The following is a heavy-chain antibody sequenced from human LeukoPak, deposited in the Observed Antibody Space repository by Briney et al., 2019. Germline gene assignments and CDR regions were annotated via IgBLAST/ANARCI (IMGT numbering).Heavy chain of an antibody. D-gene: IGHD2-21*01. CDR1: GGSIDSYY. CDR3: ARGGYWGYYYYMDV. Sequence: SETLSLTCTVSGGSIDSYYWSWIRQPPGKGLEWIGYIYYTGSTEYHPSLKSRVTISVDTSKNQFSLKLSSVTAADTAVYYCARGGYWGYYYYMDVWGKGTTVTVSS. J-gene: IGHJ6*03. CDR2: IYYTGST. V-gene: IGHV4-59*08.